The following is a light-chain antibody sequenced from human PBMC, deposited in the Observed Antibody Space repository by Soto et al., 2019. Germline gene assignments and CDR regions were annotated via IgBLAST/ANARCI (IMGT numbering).Light chain of an antibody. Sequence: QSVLTRPPSASGSFGQSVTISCTGTSSDVGGYNYVSWYQQHPGKAPKLMIYEVSERPSGVPDRFSGSKSGNTASLTVSGLQADDVADYYCSSYSGTNYYYGFGSGTKVTVL. V-gene: IGLV2-8*01. CDR3: SSYSGTNYYYG. CDR2: EVS. J-gene: IGLJ1*01. CDR1: SSDVGGYNY.